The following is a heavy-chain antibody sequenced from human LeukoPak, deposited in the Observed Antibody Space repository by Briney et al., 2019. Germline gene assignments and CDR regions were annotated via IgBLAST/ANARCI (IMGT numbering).Heavy chain of an antibody. CDR1: GFTFSSYS. CDR3: AREPYNSGWYAGYFQH. D-gene: IGHD6-19*01. Sequence: GSLRLSCAASGFTFSSYSMNWVRQPPGKGLEWIGEINHSGSTKYNPSLKSRVTISVDTSKNQLSLKLSSVTAADTAVYYCAREPYNSGWYAGYFQHWGQGTLVTVSS. J-gene: IGHJ1*01. CDR2: INHSGST. V-gene: IGHV4-34*01.